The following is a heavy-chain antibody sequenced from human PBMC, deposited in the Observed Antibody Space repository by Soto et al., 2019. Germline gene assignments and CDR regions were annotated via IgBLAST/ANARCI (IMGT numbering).Heavy chain of an antibody. Sequence: EVQLLESGGGSVQPGGSLRLSCEASGFIFRNYAMSWVRQAPGKGLEWVSSISGSSTYIYYADRVKGRFTISRDNAKNSLYLRMDSLRAEDTAVYYCARGDGTGLYNSGRSPRYWGQGTLVTVSS. CDR1: GFIFRNYA. D-gene: IGHD6-19*01. J-gene: IGHJ4*02. V-gene: IGHV3-21*04. CDR3: ARGDGTGLYNSGRSPRY. CDR2: ISGSSTYI.